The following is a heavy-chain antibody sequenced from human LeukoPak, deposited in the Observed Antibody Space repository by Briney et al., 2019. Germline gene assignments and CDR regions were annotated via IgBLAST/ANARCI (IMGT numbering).Heavy chain of an antibody. V-gene: IGHV1-69*06. J-gene: IGHJ6*04. CDR1: GGTFSSYA. CDR2: IIPIFGTA. Sequence: EASVKVSCKASGGTFSSYAISWVRQAPGQGLEWMGGIIPIFGTANYAQKFQGRVTITADKSTSTAYMELSSLRSEDTAVYYCARGPITMARDYYYYGMDVWGKGTTVTVSS. CDR3: ARGPITMARDYYYYGMDV. D-gene: IGHD3-10*01.